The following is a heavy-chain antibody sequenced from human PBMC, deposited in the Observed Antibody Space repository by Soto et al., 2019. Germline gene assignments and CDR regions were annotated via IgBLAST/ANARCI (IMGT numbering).Heavy chain of an antibody. Sequence: PSETLSLTCTVSGGSISSYYWNWIRQPPGKGLEWIGYIYYTGSTNYNPSLKSRVSISVDTSKNQFSLKLSSVTAADTAVYYCARGGWKLFDYWGQGTLVTVSS. V-gene: IGHV4-59*01. CDR1: GGSISSYY. CDR3: ARGGWKLFDY. D-gene: IGHD6-19*01. CDR2: IYYTGST. J-gene: IGHJ4*02.